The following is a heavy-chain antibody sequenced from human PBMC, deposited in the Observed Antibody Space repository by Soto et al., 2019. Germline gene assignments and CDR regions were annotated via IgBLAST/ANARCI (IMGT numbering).Heavy chain of an antibody. J-gene: IGHJ5*02. V-gene: IGHV4-59*12. CDR2: IYYSGST. CDR1: GGSISSYY. Sequence: PSETMSLTCTVSGGSISSYYWSWIRQPPGKGLEWIGYIYYSGSTNYNPSLKSRVTISVDTSKNQFSLKLSSVTAADTAVYYCARVGELRYFDWLLYQSGWFDPWGQGTLVTSPQ. D-gene: IGHD3-9*01. CDR3: ARVGELRYFDWLLYQSGWFDP.